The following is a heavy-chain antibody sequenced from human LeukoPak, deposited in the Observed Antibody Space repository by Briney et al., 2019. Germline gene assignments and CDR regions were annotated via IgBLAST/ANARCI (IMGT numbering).Heavy chain of an antibody. CDR3: ARVNSSSWHTNWFDP. CDR1: GYTFTSYD. CDR2: MNPNSGNT. Sequence: GASVKVSCKASGYTFTSYDINWVRQATGQGLEWMGWMNPNSGNTGYAQKFQGRVTMTRNTSISTAYMELSSLRSEDTAVYYCARVNSSSWHTNWFDPWGQGTLVTVSS. V-gene: IGHV1-8*01. D-gene: IGHD6-13*01. J-gene: IGHJ5*02.